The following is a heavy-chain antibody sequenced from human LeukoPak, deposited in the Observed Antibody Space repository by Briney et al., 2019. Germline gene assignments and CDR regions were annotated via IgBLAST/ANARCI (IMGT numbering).Heavy chain of an antibody. J-gene: IGHJ4*02. D-gene: IGHD5-18*01. CDR2: ISGSAGRT. CDR1: GLTFSSYA. Sequence: GGSLRLSCAASGLTFSSYAMSWVRQAPGKGLEWVSTISGSAGRTSYADSVKGRFTISRDSSKNSLYLQMNSLRAEDTAVYYCAREGGYSYGFPLDYWGQGTLVTVSS. CDR3: AREGGYSYGFPLDY. V-gene: IGHV3-23*01.